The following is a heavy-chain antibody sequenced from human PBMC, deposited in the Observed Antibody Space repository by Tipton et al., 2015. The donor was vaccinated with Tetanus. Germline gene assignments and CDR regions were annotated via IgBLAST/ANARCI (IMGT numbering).Heavy chain of an antibody. CDR3: VRDDSGRGLDY. J-gene: IGHJ4*02. CDR2: ISGGGDRT. V-gene: IGHV3-23*01. Sequence: GSLRLSCAGSGFTFGVYAMSWVRQAPGKGLEWVSAISGGGDRTFYEDSVKGRFTISRDNSRNSLYLQMSSLRDDDTAMYYCVRDDSGRGLDYWGKGTLVTVSS. D-gene: IGHD3-10*01. CDR1: GFTFGVYA.